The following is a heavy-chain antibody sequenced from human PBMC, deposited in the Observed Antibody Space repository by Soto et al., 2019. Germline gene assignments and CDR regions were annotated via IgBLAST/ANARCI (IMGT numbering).Heavy chain of an antibody. CDR2: IKSKTDGGTT. Sequence: PGESLKISCAASGFTFSNAWMSWVRQAPGKGLEWVGRIKSKTDGGTTDYAAPVKGRFTISRDDSKNTLYPQMNSPKTEDTAVYYCTTDGFGELFYYYYGMDVWGQGTTVTVSS. J-gene: IGHJ6*02. CDR1: GFTFSNAW. V-gene: IGHV3-15*01. D-gene: IGHD3-10*01. CDR3: TTDGFGELFYYYYGMDV.